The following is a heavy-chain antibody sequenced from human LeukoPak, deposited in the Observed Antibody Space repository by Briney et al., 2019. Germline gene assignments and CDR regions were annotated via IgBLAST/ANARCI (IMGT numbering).Heavy chain of an antibody. CDR1: GYTLTELS. CDR2: FDPEDGET. D-gene: IGHD3-16*02. Sequence: ASVKVSCKVSGYTLTELSMHWVRQAPGKGLEWMGGFDPEDGETIYAQKFQGRVTMTEDTSTDTAYMELSSLRSEDTAVYYCATGVYDYVWGSYRSFDYWGQGTLVTASS. J-gene: IGHJ4*02. V-gene: IGHV1-24*01. CDR3: ATGVYDYVWGSYRSFDY.